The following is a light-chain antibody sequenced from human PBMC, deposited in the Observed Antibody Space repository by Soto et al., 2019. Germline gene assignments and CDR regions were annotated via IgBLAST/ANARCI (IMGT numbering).Light chain of an antibody. Sequence: EIVLKQSPGTLSLSPGERATLSCRASQSVTSTKLAWYQQRPGQAPRLLIFGASNRATGVPDRFSGSGSATEFTLAISRLEPEDCAVYYCQQFGSSPLLPFGGGTKVEIK. V-gene: IGKV3-20*01. CDR1: QSVTSTK. CDR3: QQFGSSPLLP. CDR2: GAS. J-gene: IGKJ4*01.